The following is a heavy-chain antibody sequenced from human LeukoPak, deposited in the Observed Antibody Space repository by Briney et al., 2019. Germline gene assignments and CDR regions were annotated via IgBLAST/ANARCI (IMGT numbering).Heavy chain of an antibody. V-gene: IGHV3-23*01. CDR3: ANGAAGQYCRRTTCYR. CDR1: GFTFSRHS. Sequence: GGSLRLSCAASGFTFSRHSMTWVRQAPGKGLEWVSAISASGDDTYYADSVRGRFTLSRDNSKNTVYLQMKSLRAEDTAVYYCANGAAGQYCRRTTCYRWGQGTLVTVSS. D-gene: IGHD2-2*01. CDR2: ISASGDDT. J-gene: IGHJ4*02.